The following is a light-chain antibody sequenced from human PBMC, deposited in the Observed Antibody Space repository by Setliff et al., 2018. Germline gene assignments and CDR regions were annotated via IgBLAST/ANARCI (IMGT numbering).Light chain of an antibody. CDR3: SSYAGSNNFV. J-gene: IGLJ1*01. CDR2: EVS. V-gene: IGLV2-8*01. CDR1: SSDVGGYNY. Sequence: HSALTQPPSASGSPGQSVTISCTGTSSDVGGYNYVSWYQQHPGKAPKLMIYEVSKRPSGVPDRFSGSKSGNTVSLTVSGLQAEDEADYYCSSYAGSNNFVFGTGTKVTVL.